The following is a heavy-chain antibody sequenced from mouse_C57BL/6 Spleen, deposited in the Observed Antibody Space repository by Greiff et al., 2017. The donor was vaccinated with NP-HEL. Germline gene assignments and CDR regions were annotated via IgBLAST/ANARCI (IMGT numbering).Heavy chain of an antibody. V-gene: IGHV1-55*01. CDR1: GYTFTSYW. Sequence: VQLQQSGAELVKPGASVKMSCKASGYTFTSYWITWVKQRPGQGLEWIGDIYPGSGSTNYNEKFKSKATLTVDTSSSTAYMQLSSLTSEDSAVYYCARREDYSNFHFDYWGQGTTLTVSS. J-gene: IGHJ2*01. D-gene: IGHD2-5*01. CDR3: ARREDYSNFHFDY. CDR2: IYPGSGST.